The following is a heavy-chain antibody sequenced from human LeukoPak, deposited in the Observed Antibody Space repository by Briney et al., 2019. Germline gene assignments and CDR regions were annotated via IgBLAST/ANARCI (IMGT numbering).Heavy chain of an antibody. Sequence: SVKVSCKASGGTFSSYAISWVRQAPGQGLEWMGGIIPIFGTANYAQKFQGRVTITADESTSTAYMELSSLRSEDTAVYYCARVWKLSSTNPYYYYGMDVWGQGTTVTVSS. CDR2: IIPIFGTA. V-gene: IGHV1-69*13. CDR3: ARVWKLSSTNPYYYYGMDV. CDR1: GGTFSSYA. D-gene: IGHD2-2*01. J-gene: IGHJ6*02.